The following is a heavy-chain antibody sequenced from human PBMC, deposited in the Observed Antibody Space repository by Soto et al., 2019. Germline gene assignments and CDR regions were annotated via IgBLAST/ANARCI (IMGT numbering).Heavy chain of an antibody. Sequence: QVQLVQSGAEVKKPGATVKVSCKASGYTFTSYGISWVRQAPGQGLERMGWINAYNVNTNYAKQLKDRVTMTTDTTTSTAYMELRSQRSDDKAVYYCARVLPPFDPWGQGTLVTVSS. J-gene: IGHJ5*02. CDR3: ARVLPPFDP. CDR2: INAYNVNT. CDR1: GYTFTSYG. V-gene: IGHV1-18*01.